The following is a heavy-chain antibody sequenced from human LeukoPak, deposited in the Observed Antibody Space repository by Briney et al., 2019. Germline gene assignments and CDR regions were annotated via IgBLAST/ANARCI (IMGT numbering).Heavy chain of an antibody. D-gene: IGHD6-19*01. Sequence: ASVKVSCKASGYTITGYYMHWVRQAPGQGLEWMGWINPNSGGTNYAQKFQGRVTMTGDTSISTAYMELSRLRSDDTAVYYCARDLSLAVPVQGYWGQGTLVTVSS. J-gene: IGHJ4*02. V-gene: IGHV1-2*02. CDR3: ARDLSLAVPVQGY. CDR2: INPNSGGT. CDR1: GYTITGYY.